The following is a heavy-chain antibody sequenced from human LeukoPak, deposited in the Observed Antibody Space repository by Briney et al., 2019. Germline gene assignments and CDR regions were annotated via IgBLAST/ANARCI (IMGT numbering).Heavy chain of an antibody. CDR2: ISSNGGNT. Sequence: GGSLRLSCSASGFTFSNYAMHWVRQAPGKGLQYVSAISSNGGNTYYADSVKGRFTISRDNAKNTLYLQMNSLRAEDTAVYYCATGYYGGRLDYWGQGTLVTVSS. J-gene: IGHJ4*02. V-gene: IGHV3-64*04. D-gene: IGHD4-23*01. CDR1: GFTFSNYA. CDR3: ATGYYGGRLDY.